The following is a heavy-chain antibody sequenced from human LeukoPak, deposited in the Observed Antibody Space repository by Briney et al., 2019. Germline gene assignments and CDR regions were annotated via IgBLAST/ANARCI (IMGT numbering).Heavy chain of an antibody. D-gene: IGHD3-10*01. Sequence: GGSLRLSCAVSGITLSNYGMSWVRQAPGKGLEWVAGISGSGGSTNYADSVKGRFTISRDNPKNTLYLQTNSLRDEDTAVYFCAKRGVVIRVILVGFHKEAYYFDSWGQGALVTVSS. CDR1: GITLSNYG. CDR3: AKRGVVIRVILVGFHKEAYYFDS. CDR2: ISGSGGST. J-gene: IGHJ4*02. V-gene: IGHV3-23*01.